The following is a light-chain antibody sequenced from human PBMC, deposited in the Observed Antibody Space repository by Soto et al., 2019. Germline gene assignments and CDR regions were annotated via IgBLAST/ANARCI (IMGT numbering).Light chain of an antibody. CDR3: SSYTSSSIDSV. V-gene: IGLV2-14*01. CDR1: SSDVGGYNY. J-gene: IGLJ1*01. Sequence: QSALTQPASVSGSPGQSITISCTGTSSDVGGYNYVSWYQQHPGKAPKLMIYEVSNRPSGVSNRFSGSKSGNTASLTISGLQAEDEADYSCSSYTSSSIDSVFGTGTKVTVL. CDR2: EVS.